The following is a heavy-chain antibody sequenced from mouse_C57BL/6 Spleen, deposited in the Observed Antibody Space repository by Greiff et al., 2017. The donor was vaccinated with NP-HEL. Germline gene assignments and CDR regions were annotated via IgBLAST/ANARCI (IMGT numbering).Heavy chain of an antibody. CDR1: GYAFSSSW. D-gene: IGHD1-1*01. CDR3: ARITTVVAKNFDY. CDR2: IYPGDGDT. V-gene: IGHV1-82*01. Sequence: QVHVKQSGPELVKPGASVKISCKASGYAFSSSWMNWVKQRPGKGLEWIGRIYPGDGDTNYNGKFKGKATLTADKSSSTAYMQLSSLTSEDSAVYFCARITTVVAKNFDYWGQGTTLTVSS. J-gene: IGHJ2*01.